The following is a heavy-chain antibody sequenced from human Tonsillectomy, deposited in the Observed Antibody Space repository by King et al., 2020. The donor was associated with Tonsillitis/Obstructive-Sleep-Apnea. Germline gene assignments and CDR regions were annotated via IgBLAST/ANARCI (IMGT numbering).Heavy chain of an antibody. V-gene: IGHV4-59*01. CDR3: ARGSTSGWYRNDY. Sequence: QLQESGPGLVKPSETLSLTCTVSGGSTSSYYWSWVRQPPGKGLEWIGYIYYDGSTTYNPSLKSRLTISVDTSKNQFSLKLSSVTAADTAVYFCARGSTSGWYRNDYWGQGALVTVSS. D-gene: IGHD6-19*01. CDR2: IYYDGST. CDR1: GGSTSSYY. J-gene: IGHJ4*02.